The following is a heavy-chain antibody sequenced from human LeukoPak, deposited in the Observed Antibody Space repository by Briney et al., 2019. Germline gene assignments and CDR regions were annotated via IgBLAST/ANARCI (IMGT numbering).Heavy chain of an antibody. CDR2: INPNSGGT. D-gene: IGHD5-18*01. Sequence: GASVKVSCKASGYTFTGYYMHWVRQAPGQGLEWMGWINPNSGGTNYAQKFQGRVTMTRDTSISTAYMELSRLRSDDTAVYYCARRTSYGYGGFAFDIWGQGTMVTVSS. CDR1: GYTFTGYY. CDR3: ARRTSYGYGGFAFDI. J-gene: IGHJ3*02. V-gene: IGHV1-2*02.